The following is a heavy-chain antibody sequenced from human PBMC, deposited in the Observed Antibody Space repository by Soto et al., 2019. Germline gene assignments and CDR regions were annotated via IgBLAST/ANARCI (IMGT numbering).Heavy chain of an antibody. CDR2: IYWNDDK. V-gene: IGHV2-5*01. D-gene: IGHD5-12*01. CDR3: AHHSGYDGDAFDI. J-gene: IGHJ3*02. Sequence: GLDLEWLALIYWNDDKRYSPSLKSRLTITKDTSKNLVVLKMTNMDPVDTATYYCAHHSGYDGDAFDIWGQGTMVTVSS.